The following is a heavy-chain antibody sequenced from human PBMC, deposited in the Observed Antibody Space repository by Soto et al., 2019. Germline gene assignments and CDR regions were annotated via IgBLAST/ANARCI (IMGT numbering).Heavy chain of an antibody. CDR2: TSYDGSNN. CDR1: GFTFRSYV. J-gene: IGHJ4*02. Sequence: QVQLVESGGGVVQPGTSLRLSCVGSGFTFRSYVIHWVRQAPGKGLEWVALTSYDGSNNFYGDSVKGRFTISRDNSRNTVELQRDSLRIEDTAMYYCARWGTTGGLDVWCQGTLVSVSS. D-gene: IGHD3-16*01. CDR3: ARWGTTGGLDV. V-gene: IGHV3-33*05.